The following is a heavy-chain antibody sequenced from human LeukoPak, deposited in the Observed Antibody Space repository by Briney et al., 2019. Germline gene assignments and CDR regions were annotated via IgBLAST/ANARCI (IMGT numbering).Heavy chain of an antibody. CDR1: GFTFSSYA. J-gene: IGHJ4*02. D-gene: IGHD2-15*01. Sequence: GGSLRLSCAASGFTFSSYAMSWVRHAPGKGLEWVANRKQDGNEKYYVDSVKGRITISRDNAEKSVYLQMSSLRAEDTAVYYCARVRYCSGGSCSHFDFWGQGTLVTVSS. CDR3: ARVRYCSGGSCSHFDF. CDR2: RKQDGNEK. V-gene: IGHV3-7*05.